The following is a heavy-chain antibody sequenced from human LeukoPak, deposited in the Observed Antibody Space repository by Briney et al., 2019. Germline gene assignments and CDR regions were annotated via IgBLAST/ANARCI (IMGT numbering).Heavy chain of an antibody. V-gene: IGHV4-4*07. CDR3: ARDFTDSGSSLVYYYYYYMDV. D-gene: IGHD1-26*01. CDR1: GGSISSYY. Sequence: SQTLSLTCTVSGGSISSYYWSWIRQPAGKGLEWIGRIYTSGSTNYNPSLKSRVTMSVDTSKNQFSLKLSSVTAADTAVYYCARDFTDSGSSLVYYYYYYMDVWGKGTTVTVSS. J-gene: IGHJ6*03. CDR2: IYTSGST.